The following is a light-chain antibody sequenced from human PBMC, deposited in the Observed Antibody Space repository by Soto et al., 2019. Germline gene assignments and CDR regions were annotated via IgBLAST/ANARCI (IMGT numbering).Light chain of an antibody. Sequence: QSALTQPASVSGSPGQSITISCTGTSSDVGSYSLVSWYQQHPGKAPKVMIYEATKRPSGVSNRFSGSKSGNTASLTISGLQAEDEADYYCCSYADTSTLGIYVFGSGTKVTVL. CDR2: EAT. J-gene: IGLJ1*01. V-gene: IGLV2-23*02. CDR3: CSYADTSTLGIYV. CDR1: SSDVGSYSL.